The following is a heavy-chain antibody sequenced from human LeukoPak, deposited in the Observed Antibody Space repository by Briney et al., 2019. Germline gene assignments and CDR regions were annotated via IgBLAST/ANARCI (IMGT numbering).Heavy chain of an antibody. J-gene: IGHJ4*02. CDR1: GFTFSSYG. Sequence: RSGGSLRLSCAASGFTFSSYGMHWVRQAPGKGLEWVAVISYDGSNKYYADSVKGRFTIPRDNSKNTLYLQMNSLRAEDTAVYYCAKVSGPYYYDSSGSYFDYWGQGTLVTVSS. CDR3: AKVSGPYYYDSSGSYFDY. V-gene: IGHV3-30*18. CDR2: ISYDGSNK. D-gene: IGHD3-22*01.